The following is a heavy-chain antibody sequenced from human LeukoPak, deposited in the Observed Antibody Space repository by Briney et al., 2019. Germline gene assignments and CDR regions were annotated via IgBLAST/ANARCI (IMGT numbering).Heavy chain of an antibody. V-gene: IGHV3-64*01. Sequence: PGGSLRLSCSASGFAFRTYAVHWVRQAPGKGLEYVSAISSNGGSTYYANSVKGRFTISRDNSKNTLYLQMGSLRAEHMAVYYCAREKYCSSWYLGGGYFDYWGQGTLVTVSS. CDR2: ISSNGGST. D-gene: IGHD6-13*01. CDR3: AREKYCSSWYLGGGYFDY. J-gene: IGHJ4*02. CDR1: GFAFRTYA.